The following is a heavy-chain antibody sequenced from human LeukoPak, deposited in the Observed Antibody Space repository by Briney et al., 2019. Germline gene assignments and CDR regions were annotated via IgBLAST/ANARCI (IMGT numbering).Heavy chain of an antibody. J-gene: IGHJ6*03. CDR2: VYDNGDT. V-gene: IGHV4-59*01. CDR3: ARLSDYDVDTSHYMDV. Sequence: SETLSLTCTVSGASISGNLWTWIRQPPGKGLEWIAYVYDNGDTRYHPSFTGRVSISVDLSRNQFSLRLTSVLAADTADYFCARLSDYDVDTSHYMDVWGKGTTVTVS. CDR1: GASISGNL. D-gene: IGHD3-22*01.